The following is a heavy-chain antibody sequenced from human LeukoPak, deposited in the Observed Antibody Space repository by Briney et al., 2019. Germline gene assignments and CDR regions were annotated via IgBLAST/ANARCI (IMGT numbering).Heavy chain of an antibody. V-gene: IGHV4-4*07. J-gene: IGHJ4*02. CDR3: AGDGALRFLEWSH. CDR2: IYTSGST. CDR1: GGSISNYY. Sequence: SETLSLTCTVSGGSISNYYWNWIRQPAGKGLEWIGRIYTSGSTNYNPSLKSRVTISVDTSKNQFSLKLSSVTAADTAVYYCAGDGALRFLEWSHWGQGTLVTVSS. D-gene: IGHD3-3*01.